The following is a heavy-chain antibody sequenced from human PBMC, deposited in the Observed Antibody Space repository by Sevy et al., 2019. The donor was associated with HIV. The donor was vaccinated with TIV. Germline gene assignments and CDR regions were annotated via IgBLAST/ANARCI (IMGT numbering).Heavy chain of an antibody. D-gene: IGHD3-10*01. CDR1: GFTFSRFW. CDR3: AKSYFGSGTSYGMDL. V-gene: IGHV3-7*01. Sequence: GGSLRLSCAASGFTFSRFWMSWVRQAPGKGLEWVANIKQDGSEKQYVDSVKGRFTISRDNAKNSLFLQLNSLRADDTAIYYCAKSYFGSGTSYGMDLWGRGTTVTVSS. CDR2: IKQDGSEK. J-gene: IGHJ6*02.